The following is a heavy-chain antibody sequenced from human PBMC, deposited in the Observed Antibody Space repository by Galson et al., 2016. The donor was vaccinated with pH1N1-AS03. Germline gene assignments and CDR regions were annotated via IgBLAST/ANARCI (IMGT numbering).Heavy chain of an antibody. D-gene: IGHD2-21*02. CDR2: IIPIPILGST. J-gene: IGHJ3*02. CDR1: GDTFTKSA. CDR3: ARGVRRPVCGTDCDSGQAFDI. V-gene: IGHV1-69*13. Sequence: SVKVSCKASGDTFTKSAINWVRQAPGQGLQWLGGIIPIPILGSTHYAPEFQDRVTISADSSTHTVYLQMSHLRSDDTATYYCARGVRRPVCGTDCDSGQAFDIGGQGTVVSVSS.